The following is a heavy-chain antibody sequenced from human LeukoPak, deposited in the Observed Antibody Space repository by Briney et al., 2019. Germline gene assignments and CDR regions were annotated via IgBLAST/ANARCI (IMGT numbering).Heavy chain of an antibody. CDR3: ASSRTIMGAAYFDY. D-gene: IGHD1-26*01. Sequence: SETLSLTCTVSGGSISSYYWSWIRQPPGKGLEWIGYIYYSGSTNYNPSLKSRVTISVDTSKNQFSLKLSSVTAADTAVYYCASSRTIMGAAYFDYWGQGTLVTVSS. CDR2: IYYSGST. CDR1: GGSISSYY. V-gene: IGHV4-59*12. J-gene: IGHJ4*02.